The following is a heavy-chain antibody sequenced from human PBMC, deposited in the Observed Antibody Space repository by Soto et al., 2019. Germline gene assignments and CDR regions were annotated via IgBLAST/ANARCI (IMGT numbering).Heavy chain of an antibody. CDR1: GYTFSNYG. CDR3: ARVVPGAEAWFGP. D-gene: IGHD2-2*01. V-gene: IGHV1-18*01. J-gene: IGHJ5*02. CDR2: ISLYSDGA. Sequence: QVQLVQSGGEVKRPGASVKVSCKTSGYTFSNYGITWVRQAPGQPLEWLGWISLYSDGANYAQKFQGRVSMTTDTSTTTAYMELRILRSDDTAVYYCARVVPGAEAWFGPWGLGTLVTVSS.